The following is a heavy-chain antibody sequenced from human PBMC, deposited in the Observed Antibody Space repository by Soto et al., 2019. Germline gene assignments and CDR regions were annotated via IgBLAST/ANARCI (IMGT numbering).Heavy chain of an antibody. CDR1: GFTFSSYA. D-gene: IGHD1-26*01. CDR2: ISYDGSNK. Sequence: GGSLRLSCAASGFTFSSYAMHWVRQAPGKGLEWVAVISYDGSNKYYADSVKGRFTISRDNSKNTLYLQMNSLRAEDTAVYYCARDAWELPTYYYYGMDVWGQGTTVTVS. J-gene: IGHJ6*02. V-gene: IGHV3-30-3*01. CDR3: ARDAWELPTYYYYGMDV.